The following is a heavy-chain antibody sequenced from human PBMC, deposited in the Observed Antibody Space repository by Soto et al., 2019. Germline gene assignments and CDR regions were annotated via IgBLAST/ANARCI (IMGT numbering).Heavy chain of an antibody. CDR2: TFFRSKWSY. Sequence: SQTLSLTCAISGDSVSGYNAVWNWIRQSPSRGLEWLGRTFFRSKWSYDYAVSVKSRITINPDTSKNQFSLHLNSVTPEDTAVYYCVRENTLVRGVLNAFDLWGQGTMVTVSS. V-gene: IGHV6-1*01. CDR1: GDSVSGYNAV. D-gene: IGHD3-10*01. J-gene: IGHJ3*01. CDR3: VRENTLVRGVLNAFDL.